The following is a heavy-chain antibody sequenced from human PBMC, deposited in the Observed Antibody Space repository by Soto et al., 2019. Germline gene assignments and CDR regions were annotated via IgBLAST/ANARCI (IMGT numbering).Heavy chain of an antibody. J-gene: IGHJ3*02. CDR3: ARDYSGHDAFDI. D-gene: IGHD1-26*01. V-gene: IGHV1-3*01. CDR1: GYTFTSYA. CDR2: INAGNGNT. Sequence: GASVKVSCKASGYTFTSYAMHWVRQAPGQRLEWMGWINAGNGNTKYSQKFQGRVAITRDTSASTAYMELSSLRSEDTAVYYCARDYSGHDAFDIWGQGTTVPV.